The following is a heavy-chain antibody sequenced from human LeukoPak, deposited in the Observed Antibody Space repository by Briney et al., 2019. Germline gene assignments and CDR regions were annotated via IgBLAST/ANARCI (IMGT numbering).Heavy chain of an antibody. CDR1: GGSISSGGYS. J-gene: IGHJ4*02. D-gene: IGHD3-3*01. Sequence: SETLSLTCAVSGGSISSGGYSWSWIRQPPGKGLEWIGYIYHSGSTYYNPSLKSRVTISVDRSKNQFSLKLSSVTAADTAVYYCARSAYYDFWSAFDYWGQGTLVTVSS. CDR3: ARSAYYDFWSAFDY. V-gene: IGHV4-30-2*01. CDR2: IYHSGST.